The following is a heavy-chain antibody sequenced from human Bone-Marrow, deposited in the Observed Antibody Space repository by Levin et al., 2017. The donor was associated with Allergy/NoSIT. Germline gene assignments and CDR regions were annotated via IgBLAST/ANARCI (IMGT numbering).Heavy chain of an antibody. J-gene: IGHJ4*02. D-gene: IGHD3-22*01. Sequence: GGSLRLSCAASGFTFSSYGMHWVRQAPGKGLEWVAVIWYDGSNKYYADSVKGRFTISRDNSKNTLYLQMNSLRAEDTAVYYCARDTDYYDSSGQIPPLDYWGQGTLVTVSS. V-gene: IGHV3-33*01. CDR1: GFTFSSYG. CDR2: IWYDGSNK. CDR3: ARDTDYYDSSGQIPPLDY.